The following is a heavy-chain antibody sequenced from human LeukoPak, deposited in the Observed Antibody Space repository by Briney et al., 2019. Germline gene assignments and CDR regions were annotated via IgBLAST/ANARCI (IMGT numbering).Heavy chain of an antibody. J-gene: IGHJ3*02. CDR3: ATGRGGYLLTLAFDI. CDR1: GGSISSGSYY. D-gene: IGHD5-12*01. Sequence: SETLSLTCTVSGGSISSGSYYWVWLRQPPGKGLEWIGSIYYSGSTYYNPSLKSRVTISADTPKNQFSLKLSSVTAADTAVYYCATGRGGYLLTLAFDIWGQGTMVTVSS. CDR2: IYYSGST. V-gene: IGHV4-39*01.